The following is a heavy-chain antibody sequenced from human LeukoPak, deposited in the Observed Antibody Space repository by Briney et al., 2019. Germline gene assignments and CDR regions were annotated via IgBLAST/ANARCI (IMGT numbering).Heavy chain of an antibody. V-gene: IGHV3-30*02. D-gene: IGHD3-10*01. CDR2: IRYDGSNK. Sequence: PGGSLRLSCAASGFTFSSYWMSWVRQAPGKGLERVAFIRYDGSNKYYADSVKGRFTISRDNSKNTLYLQMNSLRAEDTAVYYCAKDLYYYGSGSYFDYWGQGTLVTVSS. CDR1: GFTFSSYW. CDR3: AKDLYYYGSGSYFDY. J-gene: IGHJ4*02.